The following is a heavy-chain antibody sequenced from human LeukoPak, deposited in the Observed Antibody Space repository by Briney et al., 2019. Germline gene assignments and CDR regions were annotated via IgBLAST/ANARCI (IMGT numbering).Heavy chain of an antibody. Sequence: GGSLRLSYAASGFTFSSYSMNWVRQAPGEGLEWVSYISSSSSTIYYADSVKGRFTISRDNAKNSLYLQMNSLRAEDTAVYYCARDRQVGMGFFDYWGQGTLVTVSS. J-gene: IGHJ4*02. CDR2: ISSSSSTI. CDR3: ARDRQVGMGFFDY. CDR1: GFTFSSYS. D-gene: IGHD1-14*01. V-gene: IGHV3-48*01.